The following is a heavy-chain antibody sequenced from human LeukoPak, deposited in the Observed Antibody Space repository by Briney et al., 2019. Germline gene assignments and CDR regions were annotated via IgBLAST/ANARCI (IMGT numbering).Heavy chain of an antibody. CDR3: ARGLYSGYYMSGY. D-gene: IGHD5-12*01. J-gene: IGHJ4*02. CDR1: GYSFSSLW. CDR2: IDPFDYNT. Sequence: RGESLKISCKGSGYSFSSLWISWVRQMPGKGLEWMGRIDPFDYNTNYSPSFEGHVSISADKSMSTAYLQWTSLKASDTAIYYCARGLYSGYYMSGYWGQGTRVTVSS. V-gene: IGHV5-10-1*01.